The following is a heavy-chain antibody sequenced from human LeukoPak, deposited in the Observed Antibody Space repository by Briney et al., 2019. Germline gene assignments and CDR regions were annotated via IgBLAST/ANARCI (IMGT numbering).Heavy chain of an antibody. CDR1: GGSISRYY. Sequence: SETLSLTCTVSGGSISRYYWSWIRQPPGKGLEWFGDIYYSGNTNYNPSLKSRVTISVDTSKNQFSLKLNSVTAADTAVYYCAREGAGYNNEYFDYWGQGTLVTVSS. CDR3: AREGAGYNNEYFDY. J-gene: IGHJ4*02. D-gene: IGHD5-24*01. CDR2: IYYSGNT. V-gene: IGHV4-59*01.